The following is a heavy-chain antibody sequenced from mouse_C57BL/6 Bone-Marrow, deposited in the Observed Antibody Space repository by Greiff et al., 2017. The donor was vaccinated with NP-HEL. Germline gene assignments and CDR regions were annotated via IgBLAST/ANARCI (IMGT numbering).Heavy chain of an antibody. J-gene: IGHJ1*03. V-gene: IGHV5-16*01. CDR1: GFTFSAYY. Sequence: EVQRVESEGGLVQPGSSMKLSCTASGFTFSAYYMAWVRQVPEKGLEWVANINYDGSSTYYLDSLKSRFIISRDNAKNILYLQMSSLKSEDTATYYCAREWYFDVWGTGTTVTVSS. CDR2: INYDGSST. CDR3: AREWYFDV.